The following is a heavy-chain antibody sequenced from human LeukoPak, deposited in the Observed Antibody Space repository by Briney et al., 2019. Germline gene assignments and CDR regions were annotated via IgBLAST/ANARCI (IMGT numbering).Heavy chain of an antibody. D-gene: IGHD2-2*01. V-gene: IGHV3-7*04. J-gene: IGHJ4*02. CDR2: IKQDGSEK. Sequence: GGSLRLSCAASGFTFSSYWMSWVRQAPGKGLEWVAHIKQDGSEKYYVDSVKGRFTISRDNAKNSLYLQMNSLRAEDTAVYYCARGPGGYCSSTSCYFAYWGQGTLVTVSS. CDR1: GFTFSSYW. CDR3: ARGPGGYCSSTSCYFAY.